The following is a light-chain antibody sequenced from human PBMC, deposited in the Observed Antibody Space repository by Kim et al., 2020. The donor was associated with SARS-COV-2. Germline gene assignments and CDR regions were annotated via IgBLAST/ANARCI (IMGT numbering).Light chain of an antibody. V-gene: IGKV3-11*01. J-gene: IGKJ4*01. CDR1: QSVSSY. Sequence: SWSQGERATLSCRASQSVSSYLAGYKQKPGQAPRLLMYDASNRATGIPARFSGSGSGTDFTLTISSLEPEDFAVYYCQQRSDWLTFGGGTKVDIK. CDR2: DAS. CDR3: QQRSDWLT.